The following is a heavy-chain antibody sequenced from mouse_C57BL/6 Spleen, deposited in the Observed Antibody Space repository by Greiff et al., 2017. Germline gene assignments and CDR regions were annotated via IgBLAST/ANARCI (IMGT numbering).Heavy chain of an antibody. CDR3: ARSGYGFDD. Sequence: QVQLQQPGAELVMPGASVKLSCKASGYTFTSYWMHWVKQRPGQGLEWIGEIDPSDSYTNYNQKFKGKSTLTVDKSSSTAYMQLSSLTSEDSAVYYCARSGYGFDDWGQGTTLTVSS. CDR1: GYTFTSYW. D-gene: IGHD1-1*02. CDR2: IDPSDSYT. V-gene: IGHV1-69*01. J-gene: IGHJ2*01.